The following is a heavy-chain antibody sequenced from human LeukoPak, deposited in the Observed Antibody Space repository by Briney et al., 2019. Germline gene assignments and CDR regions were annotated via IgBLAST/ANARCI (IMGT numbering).Heavy chain of an antibody. J-gene: IGHJ6*03. CDR1: GFTFSSYA. CDR3: AKGTGATYYYYYYMDV. Sequence: GGSLRLSCAASGFTFSSYAMSWVRQAPGKGLGWVSAISGSGGSTYYADSVKGRFTISRDNSKNTLYLQMNSLRAEDTAVYYCAKGTGATYYYYYYMDVWGKGTMVTVSS. V-gene: IGHV3-23*01. CDR2: ISGSGGST. D-gene: IGHD1-26*01.